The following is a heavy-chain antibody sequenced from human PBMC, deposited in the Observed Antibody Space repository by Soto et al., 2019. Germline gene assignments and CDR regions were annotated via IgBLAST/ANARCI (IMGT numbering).Heavy chain of an antibody. CDR2: FDPNLGKT. J-gene: IGHJ4*02. V-gene: IGHV1-69*02. D-gene: IGHD3-3*01. Sequence: SVKVSCKASGGTFSSYTISWVRQAPGQGLEWMGSFDPNLGKTIYAQKFQGRVTMTEDTSTNTAYMKLSSLRSEDTAVYYCATLRTLDYWGQGTLVTVSS. CDR3: ATLRTLDY. CDR1: GGTFSSYT.